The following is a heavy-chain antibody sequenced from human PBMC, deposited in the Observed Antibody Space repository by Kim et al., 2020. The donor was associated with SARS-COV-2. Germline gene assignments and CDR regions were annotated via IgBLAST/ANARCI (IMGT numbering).Heavy chain of an antibody. CDR2: ISYDGSNK. D-gene: IGHD1-26*01. V-gene: IGHV3-30*18. J-gene: IGHJ6*02. CDR3: AKDRSEWELDYYGMDV. Sequence: GGSLRLSCAASGFTFSSYGMHWVRQAPGKGLEWVAVISYDGSNKYYADSVKGRFTISRDNSKNTLYLQMNSLRAEDTAVYYCAKDRSEWELDYYGMDVWGQGTTVTVSS. CDR1: GFTFSSYG.